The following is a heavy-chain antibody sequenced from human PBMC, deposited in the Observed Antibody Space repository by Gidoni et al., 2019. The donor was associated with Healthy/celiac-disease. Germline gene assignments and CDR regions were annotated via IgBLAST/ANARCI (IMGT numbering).Heavy chain of an antibody. D-gene: IGHD2-2*01. Sequence: QVQLVESGGGVVQPGRSLRLSCAASGFPFSSYGMHWVRQAPGKGLEWVAVIWYDGSNKYYADSVKGRFTISRDNSKNTLYLQMNSLRAEDTAVYYCARDLDIVVVPADDAFDIWGQGTMVTVSS. CDR3: ARDLDIVVVPADDAFDI. CDR2: IWYDGSNK. V-gene: IGHV3-33*01. CDR1: GFPFSSYG. J-gene: IGHJ3*02.